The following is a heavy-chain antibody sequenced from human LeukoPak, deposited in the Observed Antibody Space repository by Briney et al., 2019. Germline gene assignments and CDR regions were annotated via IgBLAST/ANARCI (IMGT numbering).Heavy chain of an antibody. D-gene: IGHD3-22*01. V-gene: IGHV4-4*07. CDR1: GGSISSYY. J-gene: IGHJ6*04. Sequence: SETLSLTCTVSGGSISSYYWSWIRQPPGKGLEWIGRIYTSGSTNYNPSLKSRVTMSVDTSKNQFSLKLSSVTAADTAVYYCARDLYYYDSSGYRMMDVWGKGTTVTISS. CDR3: ARDLYYYDSSGYRMMDV. CDR2: IYTSGST.